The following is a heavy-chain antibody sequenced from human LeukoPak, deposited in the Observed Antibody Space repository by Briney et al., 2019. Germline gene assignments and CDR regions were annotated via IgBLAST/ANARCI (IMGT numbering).Heavy chain of an antibody. J-gene: IGHJ4*02. V-gene: IGHV1-69*04. Sequence: ASVKVSCKASGYTFTSYGISWVRQAPGQGLQWMGRIIPILGVANYAQEFQGRVTITADKSTSTVYMELSSLRFEDTAVYYCARGPRDVVIKELVDYWGQGTLVTVSS. CDR1: GYTFTSYG. CDR3: ARGPRDVVIKELVDY. CDR2: IIPILGVA. D-gene: IGHD3-22*01.